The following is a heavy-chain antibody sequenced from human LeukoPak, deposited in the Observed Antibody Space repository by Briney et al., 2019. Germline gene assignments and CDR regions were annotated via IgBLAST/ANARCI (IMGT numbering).Heavy chain of an antibody. CDR3: AKESYGDYVVDY. CDR1: GFTFSSYG. Sequence: GRSLRLPCAASGFTFSSYGMHWVRRAPGKGLEWVAVISYDGSNKYYADSVKGRFTISRDNSKNTLYLQMNSLRAEDTAVYYCAKESYGDYVVDYWGQGTLVTVSS. CDR2: ISYDGSNK. D-gene: IGHD4-17*01. J-gene: IGHJ4*02. V-gene: IGHV3-30*18.